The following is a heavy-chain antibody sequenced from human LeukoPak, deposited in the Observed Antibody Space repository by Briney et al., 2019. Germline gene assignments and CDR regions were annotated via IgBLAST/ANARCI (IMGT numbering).Heavy chain of an antibody. D-gene: IGHD6-19*01. V-gene: IGHV3-7*01. CDR2: IKQDGTEK. CDR1: GFTFTTYW. Sequence: GGSLRLSCAASGFTFTTYWMSWVRQTPGKGLEWVANIKQDGTEKYYVDSVKGRFTISRDNAKNSLYLQMNSLRAEDTAVYYCAKSQCLARDVFDIWGQGTMVTVSS. J-gene: IGHJ3*02. CDR3: AKSQCLARDVFDI.